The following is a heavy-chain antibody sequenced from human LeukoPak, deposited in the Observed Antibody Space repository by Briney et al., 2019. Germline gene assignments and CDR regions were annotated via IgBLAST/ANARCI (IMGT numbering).Heavy chain of an antibody. V-gene: IGHV3-33*01. CDR2: MWYDGSNK. Sequence: PGGSLRLSCAASGFTFSTYGMYWVRQTPGKGLEWVAVMWYDGSNKYYADSVKGRFTISRDNSKNTLDLQMNSLRVEDTAVYYCARDGYSGSKRGFYFDSWGQGTLVTVSS. CDR3: ARDGYSGSKRGFYFDS. CDR1: GFTFSTYG. J-gene: IGHJ4*02. D-gene: IGHD5-12*01.